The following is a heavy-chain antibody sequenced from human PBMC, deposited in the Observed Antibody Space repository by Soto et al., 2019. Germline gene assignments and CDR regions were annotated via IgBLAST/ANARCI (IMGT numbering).Heavy chain of an antibody. D-gene: IGHD3-22*01. J-gene: IGHJ5*02. V-gene: IGHV4-38-2*01. CDR3: ARQAYYYDSSGYYYIRWFDP. CDR2: IYHSGST. Sequence: SETLSLTCAVSGYSISSGYYWGWIRQPPGKGLEWIGSIYHSGSTYYNPSLKSRVTISVDTSKNQFSLKLSSVTAADTAVYYCARQAYYYDSSGYYYIRWFDPWGQGTLVTVSS. CDR1: GYSISSGYY.